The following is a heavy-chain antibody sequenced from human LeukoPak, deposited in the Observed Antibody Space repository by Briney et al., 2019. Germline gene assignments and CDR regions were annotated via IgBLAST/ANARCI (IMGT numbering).Heavy chain of an antibody. D-gene: IGHD3-10*01. Sequence: GASVKVSCKASGYTFTGYYMHWVRQAPGQGIEWMGRINPNSGGTNYAQKFQGRVTMTRDTSISTAYMELSRLRSDDTAVYYCPRDRDGLLWFGESDYGGQGTLVTVSS. CDR3: PRDRDGLLWFGESDY. CDR2: INPNSGGT. CDR1: GYTFTGYY. V-gene: IGHV1-2*06. J-gene: IGHJ4*02.